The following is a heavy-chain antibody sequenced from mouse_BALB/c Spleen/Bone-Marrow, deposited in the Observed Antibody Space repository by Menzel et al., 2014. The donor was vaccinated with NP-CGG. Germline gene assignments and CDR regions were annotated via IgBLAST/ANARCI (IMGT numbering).Heavy chain of an antibody. V-gene: IGHV1-9*01. Sequence: VQLQQSGAELMKPGAPVKISCKATGYTFSSYWIERVKQRPGHGLEWIGEILPGSGNIYFNEKFKGRATFTADTSSTTAYMRLSSLTSEDSAVYYCARGDWDFAMDYWGQGTSVTVSS. J-gene: IGHJ4*01. CDR1: GYTFSSYW. CDR2: ILPGSGNI. CDR3: ARGDWDFAMDY. D-gene: IGHD4-1*01.